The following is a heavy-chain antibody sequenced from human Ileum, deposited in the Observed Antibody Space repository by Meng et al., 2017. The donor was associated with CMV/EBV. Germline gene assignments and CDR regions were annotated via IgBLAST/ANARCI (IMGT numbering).Heavy chain of an antibody. V-gene: IGHV3-53*01. D-gene: IGHD2-8*01. CDR1: GFSVGSNY. Sequence: GESLKISCTASGFSVGSNYMTWIRQAPERGLEWVSVIYVNGKTQYADSVKGRFTISRDSSMSTLYLQMNSLRVEDTAIYYCARSGSPPNGLFPEQGFDPWGQGTLVTVSS. CDR3: ARSGSPPNGLFPEQGFDP. CDR2: IYVNGKT. J-gene: IGHJ5*02.